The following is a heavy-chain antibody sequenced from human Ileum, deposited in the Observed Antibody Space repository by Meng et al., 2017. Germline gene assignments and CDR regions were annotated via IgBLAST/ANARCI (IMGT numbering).Heavy chain of an antibody. J-gene: IGHJ4*02. V-gene: IGHV1-69*06. D-gene: IGHD3-10*01. CDR3: ARGSLWFGELTAQDY. CDR1: GGTFSSYA. CDR2: IIPIFGTA. Sequence: QVQLVQSGAGVKKPWSSVKVACKASGGTFSSYAISWVRQAPGQGLEWMGGIIPIFGTANYAQKFQGRVTITADKSTSTAYMELSSLRSEDTAVYYCARGSLWFGELTAQDYWGQGTLVTVSS.